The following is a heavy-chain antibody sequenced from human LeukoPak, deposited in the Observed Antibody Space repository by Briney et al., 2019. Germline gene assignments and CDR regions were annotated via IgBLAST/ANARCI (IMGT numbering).Heavy chain of an antibody. CDR1: GFTFSSYS. Sequence: GGSLRLSCAASGFTFSSYSMNWVRQAPGKGLEWVSSISSSSSYIYYAVSVKGRFTISRDNAKNSLYLQMNSLRAEDTAVYYCAMVPVDMDVWGKGTTVTVSS. V-gene: IGHV3-21*01. CDR2: ISSSSSYI. J-gene: IGHJ6*03. D-gene: IGHD2-21*02. CDR3: AMVPVDMDV.